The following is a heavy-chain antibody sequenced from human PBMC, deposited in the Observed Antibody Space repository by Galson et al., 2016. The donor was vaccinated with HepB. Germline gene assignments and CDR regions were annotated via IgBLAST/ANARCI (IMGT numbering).Heavy chain of an antibody. Sequence: SLRLSCAASGFTFSGSGMHWVRQAPGKGLEWVAVIWYDGSHKYYGDSVKGRFPISRDNSKNTVYLQMDSLGGDDTAVYYCARDREYDFLSGHYYFGLDVWGQGTTVIVSS. CDR3: ARDREYDFLSGHYYFGLDV. J-gene: IGHJ6*02. CDR2: IWYDGSHK. D-gene: IGHD3-3*01. V-gene: IGHV3-33*01. CDR1: GFTFSGSG.